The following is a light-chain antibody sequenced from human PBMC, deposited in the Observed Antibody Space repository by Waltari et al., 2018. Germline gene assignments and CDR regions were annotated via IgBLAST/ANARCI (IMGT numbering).Light chain of an antibody. CDR2: GIF. CDR1: QSVSRA. V-gene: IGKV3-20*01. CDR3: QHYVMLPVT. Sequence: EIVLTQSPGPLSLSPGERATLSCRTSQSVSRALAWYQQKPGQPPRLLIYGIFNRATGIPDRFSGSGSGTDFSLTISRLEPEDFAVYYCQHYVMLPVTFGQGTRVEVK. J-gene: IGKJ1*01.